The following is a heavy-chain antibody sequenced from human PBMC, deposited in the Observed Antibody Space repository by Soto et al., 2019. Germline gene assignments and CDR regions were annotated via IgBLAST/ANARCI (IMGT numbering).Heavy chain of an antibody. CDR2: INHSGST. V-gene: IGHV4-34*01. Sequence: QVQLQQWGAGLLKPSETLSLTCAVYGGSFSGYYWTWIRQPPGTGLEWIGEINHSGSTNYNPSLKNRVTISVDTSKIQFSLKLTSVTAADTAVYYCARDKITGLFDYWGQGTLVTVSS. D-gene: IGHD2-8*02. CDR3: ARDKITGLFDY. CDR1: GGSFSGYY. J-gene: IGHJ4*02.